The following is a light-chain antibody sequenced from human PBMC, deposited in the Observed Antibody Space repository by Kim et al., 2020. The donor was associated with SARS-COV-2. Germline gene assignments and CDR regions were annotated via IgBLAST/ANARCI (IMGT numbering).Light chain of an antibody. V-gene: IGLV3-1*01. CDR2: DDD. CDR1: KLGRNY. Sequence: SVSPGQTASLTCSGDKLGRNYASWFQQKPGQSPLLVIHDDDQRPSGIPERFSGTNSGNTATLTITGTQAIDEADYYCQAWDISTVIFGGGTQLTVL. J-gene: IGLJ2*01. CDR3: QAWDISTVI.